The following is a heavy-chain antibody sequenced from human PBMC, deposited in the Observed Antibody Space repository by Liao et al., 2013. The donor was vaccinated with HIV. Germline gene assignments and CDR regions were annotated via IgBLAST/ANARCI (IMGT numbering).Heavy chain of an antibody. V-gene: IGHV4-39*07. J-gene: IGHJ4*02. Sequence: QLQLQESGPGLVKPSETLSLTCTVSGGSISSSSYYWGWIRQPPGKGLEWIGSIYYSGSTYYNPSLKSRVTISVHTSKNQFSLKLSSVTAADKAVYYCARGRVWQWLVRYFDYWGQGTLVTVSS. CDR3: ARGRVWQWLVRYFDY. CDR2: IYYSGST. D-gene: IGHD6-19*01. CDR1: GGSISSSSYY.